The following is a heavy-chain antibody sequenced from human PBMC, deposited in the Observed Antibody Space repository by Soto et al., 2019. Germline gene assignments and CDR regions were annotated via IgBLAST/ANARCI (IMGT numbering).Heavy chain of an antibody. V-gene: IGHV2-5*02. D-gene: IGHD3-9*01. CDR1: GFSLSTSGVG. CDR3: AHSPPYDILTGSLNYFDY. Sequence: QITLKESGPTLVKPTQTLTLTCTFSGFSLSTSGVGVGWIHQPPGTALEWLALIFWDDDKRYSPSLKNRLTITKDTSKNQVVLTMTNMDPVDTATYYCAHSPPYDILTGSLNYFDYWGQGTLVTVSS. J-gene: IGHJ4*02. CDR2: IFWDDDK.